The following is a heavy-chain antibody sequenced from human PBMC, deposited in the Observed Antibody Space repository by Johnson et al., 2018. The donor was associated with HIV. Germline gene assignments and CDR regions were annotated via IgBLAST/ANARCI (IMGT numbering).Heavy chain of an antibody. CDR3: AKDSNWGLGGAAFDI. CDR2: INWNGGST. CDR1: GFTFDDYG. D-gene: IGHD7-27*01. V-gene: IGHV3-20*04. J-gene: IGHJ3*02. Sequence: VQLVESGGGVVQPGRSLRVSCAASGFTFDDYGMSWVRQAPGKGLEWVSGINWNGGSTGYADSVKGRFTISRDNAKNSLYLQMNSLRAEDTALYYCAKDSNWGLGGAAFDIWGQGTMVTVSS.